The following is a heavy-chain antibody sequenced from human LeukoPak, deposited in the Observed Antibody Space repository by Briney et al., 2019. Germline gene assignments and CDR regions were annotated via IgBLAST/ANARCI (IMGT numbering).Heavy chain of an antibody. Sequence: GASVKVSCKASGYTFTSYGISWVRQAPGQGLEWMGWISAYNGNTNYAQKLQGRVTMTTDTSTSTAYMELRSLRSDDTAVYYCARVVGPLIYDLGYYMDVWGKGTTVTVSS. D-gene: IGHD3-3*01. CDR2: ISAYNGNT. J-gene: IGHJ6*03. CDR3: ARVVGPLIYDLGYYMDV. V-gene: IGHV1-18*01. CDR1: GYTFTSYG.